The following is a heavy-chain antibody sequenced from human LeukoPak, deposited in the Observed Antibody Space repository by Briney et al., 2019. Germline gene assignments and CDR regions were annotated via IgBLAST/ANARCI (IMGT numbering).Heavy chain of an antibody. V-gene: IGHV4-39*01. Sequence: SETLSLTCTVSGGSISSSSYYWGWIRQPPGKGLEWTGSIYYSGSTYYNPSLKSRVTISVDTSKNQFSLKLSSVTAADTAVYYCAEITVASSRYYDSSGYYYGGVFDYWGQGTLVTVSS. CDR1: GGSISSSSYY. CDR2: IYYSGST. CDR3: AEITVASSRYYDSSGYYYGGVFDY. D-gene: IGHD3-22*01. J-gene: IGHJ4*02.